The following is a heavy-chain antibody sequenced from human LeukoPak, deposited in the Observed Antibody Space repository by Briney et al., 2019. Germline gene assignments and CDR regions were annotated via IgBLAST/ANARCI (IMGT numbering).Heavy chain of an antibody. V-gene: IGHV4-34*01. CDR3: ARLLLLFGTGYYYGMVV. Sequence: NPSQTLSLTCAVYGGSFSGYYWSWIRHPPGKGLDWIGEIYHSGSTNYNPNLKSRVTISVDTSKNQFPLKLSSVPAADTAVYCCARLLLLFGTGYYYGMVVWGRKTTVTVSS. J-gene: IGHJ6*02. CDR2: IYHSGST. D-gene: IGHD3-10*01. CDR1: GGSFSGYY.